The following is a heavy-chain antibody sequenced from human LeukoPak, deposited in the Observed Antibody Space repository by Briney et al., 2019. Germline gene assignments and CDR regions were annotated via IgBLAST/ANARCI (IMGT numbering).Heavy chain of an antibody. CDR3: ARVAYDFWSGYYNYGMDV. Sequence: SETLSLTCAVYGGSFSGYYWSWIRQPPGKGLGWIGEINHSGSTNYNPSLKSRVTISVDTSKNQLSLKLSSVTAADTAVYYCARVAYDFWSGYYNYGMDVWGQGTTVTVSS. V-gene: IGHV4-34*01. CDR2: INHSGST. CDR1: GGSFSGYY. J-gene: IGHJ6*02. D-gene: IGHD3-3*01.